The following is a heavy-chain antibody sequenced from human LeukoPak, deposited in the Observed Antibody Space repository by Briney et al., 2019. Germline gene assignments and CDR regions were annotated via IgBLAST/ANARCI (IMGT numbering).Heavy chain of an antibody. Sequence: GASVKVSCKASGGTFSSYAISWVRQAPGQGLEWMGRIIPIFGTANYAQKFQGRVTITTDESTSTAYMELSSLRSEDTAVYYCARAHYYDSSGPPPGDYWGPGTLDTVSS. CDR2: IIPIFGTA. D-gene: IGHD3-22*01. CDR3: ARAHYYDSSGPPPGDY. CDR1: GGTFSSYA. V-gene: IGHV1-69*05. J-gene: IGHJ4*02.